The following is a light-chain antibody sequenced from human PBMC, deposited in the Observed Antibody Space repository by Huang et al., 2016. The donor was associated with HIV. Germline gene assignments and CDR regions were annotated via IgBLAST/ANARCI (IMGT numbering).Light chain of an antibody. CDR1: QSVSSHY. CDR3: QQYGSSPIT. CDR2: AAS. V-gene: IGKV3-20*01. Sequence: EIVLTQSPGTLSLSPGARATLSCGASQSVSSHYLAWYQQMPGQAPRRLIYAASIKATNIPDRFGGGGSGTDFTLTISRLEPEDFGVFYCQQYGSSPITFGQGTRLEIK. J-gene: IGKJ5*01.